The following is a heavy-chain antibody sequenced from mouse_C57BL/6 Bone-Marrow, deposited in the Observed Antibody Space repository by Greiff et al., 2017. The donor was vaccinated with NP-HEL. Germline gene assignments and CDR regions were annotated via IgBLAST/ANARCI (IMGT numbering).Heavy chain of an antibody. J-gene: IGHJ2*01. Sequence: LVESGAELARPGASVKLSCKASGYTFTSYGISWVKQRTGQGLEWIGEIYPRSGNTYYNEKFKGKATMTADKSSSTAYMELRSLTSEDSAVYFCARELLLYFDYWGQGTTLTVSS. CDR3: ARELLLYFDY. V-gene: IGHV1-81*01. CDR1: GYTFTSYG. D-gene: IGHD1-1*01. CDR2: IYPRSGNT.